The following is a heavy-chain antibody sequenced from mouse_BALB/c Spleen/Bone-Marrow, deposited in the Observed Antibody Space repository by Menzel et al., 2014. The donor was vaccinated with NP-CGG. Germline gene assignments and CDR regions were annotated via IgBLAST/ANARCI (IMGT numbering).Heavy chain of an antibody. Sequence: VQLQRSGAELVKPGASVKLSCTASGFNIKDTYMHWVKQRPEQGLEWIGRIDPANGNTKYDPKFQGKATITADTSSNTAYLQLSSLTSEDTAVYYCAGYDYYQAWFAYWGQGTLVTVSA. D-gene: IGHD2-4*01. J-gene: IGHJ3*01. V-gene: IGHV14-3*02. CDR2: IDPANGNT. CDR1: GFNIKDTY. CDR3: AGYDYYQAWFAY.